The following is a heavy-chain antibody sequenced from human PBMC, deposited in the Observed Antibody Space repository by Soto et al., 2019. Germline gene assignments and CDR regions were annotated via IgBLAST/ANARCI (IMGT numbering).Heavy chain of an antibody. CDR2: ISGSSSYI. CDR3: ARDSVYDFWSGYYRKSSFDY. CDR1: GFSFSAYS. Sequence: EVQLVESGGGPVKLGGSLRLSCVASGFSFSAYSMNWVRQAPGKGPEWVSSISGSSSYIYYADSVKGRFTISRDNAKDSLYLQMNKLRAEDTATYYCARDSVYDFWSGYYRKSSFDYWGQGTLVTVSS. J-gene: IGHJ4*02. D-gene: IGHD3-3*01. V-gene: IGHV3-21*01.